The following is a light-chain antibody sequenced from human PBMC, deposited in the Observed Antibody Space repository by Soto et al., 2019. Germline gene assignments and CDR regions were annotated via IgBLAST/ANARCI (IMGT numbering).Light chain of an antibody. V-gene: IGKV3-20*01. Sequence: EFVLAQSPGTLSLAPGERATLSCRAGQTVRTNYFAWYQQKPGQAPSILPHDASSRATGIPDTLSRGRSGTDFTLTIRRLEPEDFAVYYCQQYGSSPQTFGQRTKV. CDR1: QTVRTNY. J-gene: IGKJ1*01. CDR3: QQYGSSPQT. CDR2: DAS.